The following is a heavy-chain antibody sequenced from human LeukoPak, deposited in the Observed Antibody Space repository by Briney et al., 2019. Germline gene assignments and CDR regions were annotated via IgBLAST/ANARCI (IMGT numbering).Heavy chain of an antibody. CDR3: TLRGSGSHYEGASVY. CDR1: GFTVTNDC. CDR2: IYRGGNT. D-gene: IGHD3-10*01. Sequence: GGSLRLSCAASGFTVTNDCMSWVRQAPWNGLEGASVIYRGGNTYYADSVQGRFTISSDHSNNTLYLQMNSLRADDTAVYYCTLRGSGSHYEGASVYWGRGTLVTVSS. V-gene: IGHV3-66*01. J-gene: IGHJ4*02.